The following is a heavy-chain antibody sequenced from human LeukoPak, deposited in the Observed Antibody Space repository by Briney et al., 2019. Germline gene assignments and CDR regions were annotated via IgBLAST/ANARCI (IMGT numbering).Heavy chain of an antibody. D-gene: IGHD4-17*01. CDR2: IYYSGST. Sequence: SETLSLTCTVSGGSISSSSYYWGWIRQPPGKGLEWIGSIYYSGSTYYNPSLKSRVTISVDTSKNQFSLKLSSVTAADTAVYYCARGADYGDSTDAFDIWGQGTMVTVSS. CDR1: GGSISSSSYY. J-gene: IGHJ3*02. V-gene: IGHV4-39*01. CDR3: ARGADYGDSTDAFDI.